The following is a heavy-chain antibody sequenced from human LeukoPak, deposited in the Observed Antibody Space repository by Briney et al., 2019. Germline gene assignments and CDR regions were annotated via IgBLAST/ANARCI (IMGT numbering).Heavy chain of an antibody. J-gene: IGHJ4*02. V-gene: IGHV3-23*01. CDR2: INNSGGST. Sequence: PGGSLRLSCAASGFTFSSYGMSWVRQAPGKGLEWVSSINNSGGSTYYADSVRGRLTISRDNSKNTLYLQMNSLRAEDTAVYYCAKDIVLMVYAYFDYWGQGTLVTVSS. CDR3: AKDIVLMVYAYFDY. D-gene: IGHD2-8*01. CDR1: GFTFSSYG.